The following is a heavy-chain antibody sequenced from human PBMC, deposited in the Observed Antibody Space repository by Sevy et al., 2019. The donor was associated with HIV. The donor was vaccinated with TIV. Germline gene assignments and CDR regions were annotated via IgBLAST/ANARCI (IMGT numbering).Heavy chain of an antibody. CDR1: GFTVSSSY. V-gene: IGHV3-53*01. J-gene: IGHJ5*02. CDR2: IYSGGST. Sequence: GGSLRLSCAASGFTVSSSYMTWVRQPPGKGLEWISVIYSGGSTYYADSVKGRFTISRDNSKNTQYLQMNNLRADDTAVYYCARGRGLFGAVAINWFDPWGQGALVTVSS. D-gene: IGHD3-3*01. CDR3: ARGRGLFGAVAINWFDP.